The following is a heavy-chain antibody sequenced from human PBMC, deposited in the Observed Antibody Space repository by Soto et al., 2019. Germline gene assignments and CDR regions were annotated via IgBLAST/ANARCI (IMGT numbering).Heavy chain of an antibody. V-gene: IGHV1-8*01. Sequence: QVQLVQSGAEVKKPGASVKVSCKASGYTFTSYDINWVRQAPGQGLEWMGWTNPNSGNTGYPQKCWGSMPMAKNTSITTAYMELSSLRSEDTAVYYCPREIAVDGKGPWGQGTLVTVSS. CDR2: TNPNSGNT. D-gene: IGHD6-19*01. J-gene: IGHJ5*02. CDR1: GYTFTSYD. CDR3: PREIAVDGKGP.